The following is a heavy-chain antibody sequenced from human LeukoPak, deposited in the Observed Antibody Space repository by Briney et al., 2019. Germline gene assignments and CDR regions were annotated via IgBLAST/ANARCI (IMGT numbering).Heavy chain of an antibody. V-gene: IGHV5-51*01. D-gene: IGHD1-26*01. J-gene: IGHJ6*02. Sequence: GESLKISCKGSGYSFTTYWIGWVRQVPGKGLEWMGIIYPGDSDTRYSPSFQGQVTISADKSINPASLQWSSLKASDTAIYYCARGVWDYGMDVWGQGTTVTVSS. CDR2: IYPGDSDT. CDR3: ARGVWDYGMDV. CDR1: GYSFTTYW.